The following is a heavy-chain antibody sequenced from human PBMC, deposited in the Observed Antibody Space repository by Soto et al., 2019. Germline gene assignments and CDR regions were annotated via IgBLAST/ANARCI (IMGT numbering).Heavy chain of an antibody. V-gene: IGHV4-30-4*01. J-gene: IGHJ4*02. D-gene: IGHD2-2*01. CDR1: GGSISSGDYY. CDR3: ARERALGVVVPAARSEGLDY. CDR2: IYYSGST. Sequence: QVQLQESGPGLVKPSQTLSLTCTVSGGSISSGDYYWSWIRQPPGKGLEWIGYIYYSGSTYYNPSLKSRVTISVDTSKNQFSLKLSAVTAEDTDVYDCARERALGVVVPAARSEGLDYRGQGTLVTVSS.